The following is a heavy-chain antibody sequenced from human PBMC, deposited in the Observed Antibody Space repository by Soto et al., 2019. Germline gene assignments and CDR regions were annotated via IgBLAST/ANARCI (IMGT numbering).Heavy chain of an antibody. CDR3: ARDFSARSSPGV. CDR2: ISSSSSYI. V-gene: IGHV3-21*01. Sequence: PGGSLRLSCAASGFTFSSYSMNWVRQAPGKGLEWVSSISSSSSYIYYADSVKGRFTISRDNAKNSLYLQMNSLRAEDTAVYYCARDFSARSSPGVWGQGTLVTVSS. CDR1: GFTFSSYS. D-gene: IGHD2-15*01. J-gene: IGHJ4*02.